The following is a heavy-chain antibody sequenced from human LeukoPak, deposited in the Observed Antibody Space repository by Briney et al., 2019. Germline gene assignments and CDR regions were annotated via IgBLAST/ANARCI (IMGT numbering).Heavy chain of an antibody. V-gene: IGHV1-2*04. CDR3: ARGLYYDILTGYYRGWFDP. J-gene: IGHJ5*02. D-gene: IGHD3-9*01. CDR1: GYTFTGYY. CDR2: INPNSGGT. Sequence: ASVKVSCKASGYTFTGYYMHWVRQAPGQGLEWMGWINPNSGGTNYAQKFQGWVTMTRDTSISTAYMELSRLRSDDTAVYYCARGLYYDILTGYYRGWFDPWGQGTLVTVSS.